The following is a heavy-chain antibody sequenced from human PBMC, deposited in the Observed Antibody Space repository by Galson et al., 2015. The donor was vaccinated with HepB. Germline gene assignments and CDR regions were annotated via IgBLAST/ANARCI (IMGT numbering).Heavy chain of an antibody. V-gene: IGHV1-2*02. Sequence: SVKVSCKASGYTFTGYYMHWMRQAPGQGLEWMGWINPNSGGTNYAQKFQGRVTMTRDTSISTAYMELSRLRSDDTAVYYCARGRYDFWSGYANAFDIWGQGTMVTVSS. D-gene: IGHD3-3*01. J-gene: IGHJ3*02. CDR1: GYTFTGYY. CDR2: INPNSGGT. CDR3: ARGRYDFWSGYANAFDI.